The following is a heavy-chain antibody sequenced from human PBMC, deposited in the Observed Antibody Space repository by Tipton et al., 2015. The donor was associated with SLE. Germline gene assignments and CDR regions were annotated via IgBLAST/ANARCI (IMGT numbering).Heavy chain of an antibody. CDR1: GGSISSGYY. V-gene: IGHV4-38-2*02. Sequence: TLSLTCTVSGGSISSGYYWGWIRQPPGKGLEWIGSIYPSGSTYYNPSLQSRVTISVDTSKNQFSLTLSSVPAADTAVYYCARADGYNSGFGWCQGTMVTVSS. J-gene: IGHJ3*01. CDR3: ARADGYNSGFG. CDR2: IYPSGST. D-gene: IGHD5-24*01.